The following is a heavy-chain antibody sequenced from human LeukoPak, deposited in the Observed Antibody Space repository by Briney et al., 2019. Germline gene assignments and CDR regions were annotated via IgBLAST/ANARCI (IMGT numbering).Heavy chain of an antibody. Sequence: SETLSLTCTVSGGSISSGSYYWSWIRQPAGKGLEWIGRIYTSGSTNYNPSLKSRVTISVDTSKNQFSLKLSSVTAADTAVYYCARVAMVRGVIRYYYMDVWDKGTTVTISS. J-gene: IGHJ6*03. V-gene: IGHV4-61*02. CDR3: ARVAMVRGVIRYYYMDV. CDR1: GGSISSGSYY. CDR2: IYTSGST. D-gene: IGHD3-10*01.